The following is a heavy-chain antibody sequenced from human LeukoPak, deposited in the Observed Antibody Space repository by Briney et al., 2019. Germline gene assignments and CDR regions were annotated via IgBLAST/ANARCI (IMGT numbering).Heavy chain of an antibody. CDR1: GFTFSSHA. Sequence: GGSLRLSCAASGFTFSSHAMHWVRQAPGKGLEWVAVISYDGSNKYYADSVKGRFTISRDNSKNTLYLQMNSLRAEDTAVYYCARPYSGSYTGDYWGQGTLVTVSS. CDR2: ISYDGSNK. V-gene: IGHV3-30*01. J-gene: IGHJ4*02. CDR3: ARPYSGSYTGDY. D-gene: IGHD1-26*01.